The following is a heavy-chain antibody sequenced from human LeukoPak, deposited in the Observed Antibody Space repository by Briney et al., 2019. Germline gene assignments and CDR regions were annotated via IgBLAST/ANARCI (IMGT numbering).Heavy chain of an antibody. Sequence: AGGSLRLSCAASGFTFSTYTISWVRQAPGKGLEWVSAITGRSYTTYYADSVKGRFTVSRDNSKNTLYLQMNSLRVEDTAVYFCAKDRDTGDSADYWGQGTLVTVSS. CDR1: GFTFSTYT. CDR2: ITGRSYTT. V-gene: IGHV3-23*01. D-gene: IGHD5-12*01. CDR3: AKDRDTGDSADY. J-gene: IGHJ4*02.